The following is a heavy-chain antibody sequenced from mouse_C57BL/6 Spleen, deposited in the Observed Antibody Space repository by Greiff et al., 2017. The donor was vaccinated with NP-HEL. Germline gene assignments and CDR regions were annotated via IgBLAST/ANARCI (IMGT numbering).Heavy chain of an antibody. CDR3: ARGEGYDGGYAMDY. CDR2: ISSGGSYT. CDR1: GFTFSSYG. Sequence: EVQLVESGGDLVKPGGSLKLSCAASGFTFSSYGMSWVRQTPDKRLEWVATISSGGSYTYYPDSVKGRFTISRDNAKNTLYLQMSSLKSEDTARDYCARGEGYDGGYAMDYWGQGTSVTVAS. D-gene: IGHD2-2*01. J-gene: IGHJ4*01. V-gene: IGHV5-6*01.